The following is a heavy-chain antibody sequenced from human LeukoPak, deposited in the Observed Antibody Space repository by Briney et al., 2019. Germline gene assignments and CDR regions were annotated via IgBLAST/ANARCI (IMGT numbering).Heavy chain of an antibody. V-gene: IGHV4-59*12. CDR3: ARGPHTGVNCYDSSGYYY. Sequence: SETLSLTCTVSGGSISSYYWSWIRQPPGEGLEWIGYIYYSGSTNYNPSLKSRVTISVDTSKNQFSLKLSSVTAADTAVYYCARGPHTGVNCYDSSGYYYWGQGTLVTVSS. D-gene: IGHD3-22*01. J-gene: IGHJ4*02. CDR2: IYYSGST. CDR1: GGSISSYY.